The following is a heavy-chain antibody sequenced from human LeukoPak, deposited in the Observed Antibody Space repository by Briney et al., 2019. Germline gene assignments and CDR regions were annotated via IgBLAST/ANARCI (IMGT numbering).Heavy chain of an antibody. CDR2: IHNSGST. V-gene: IGHV4-59*07. CDR1: GGSISTYY. J-gene: IGHJ1*01. D-gene: IGHD4-17*01. CDR3: ASALTTLEYFQH. Sequence: SDTLSLTCTVSGGSISTYYWSWIRQSPGKGLEWIGYIHNSGSTNYNPSLKSRVTISVDTSKNQFSLKLSSVTAADTAVYYCASALTTLEYFQHWGRGTLVTVSS.